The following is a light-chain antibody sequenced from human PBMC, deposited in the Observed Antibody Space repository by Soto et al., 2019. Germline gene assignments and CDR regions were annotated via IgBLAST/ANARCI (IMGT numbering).Light chain of an antibody. J-gene: IGKJ2*01. V-gene: IGKV3-15*01. CDR3: QQYNNWPHT. CDR1: QSVDIN. CDR2: GAF. Sequence: EIVMTQSPATLSVSPGGRATLSCRASQSVDINLAWYQQRPGQSPRLLVYGAFTRATGLPARFSGRGSGTEFTLTISSLQFEDFAVYYCQQYNNWPHTFGQGTKLEI.